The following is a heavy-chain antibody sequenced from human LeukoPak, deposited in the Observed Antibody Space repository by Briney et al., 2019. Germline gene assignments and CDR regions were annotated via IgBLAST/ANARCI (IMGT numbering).Heavy chain of an antibody. Sequence: GGSLRLSCTVSGFTVSSNSMSWVRQAPGKGLEWVSFIYSDNTHYSDSVKGRFTISRDNSKNTLYLQMNSLRAEDTAIYYCARGRGYYPELDYWGQGTLVTVSS. CDR2: IYSDNT. CDR1: GFTVSSNS. J-gene: IGHJ4*02. V-gene: IGHV3-53*01. D-gene: IGHD3-22*01. CDR3: ARGRGYYPELDY.